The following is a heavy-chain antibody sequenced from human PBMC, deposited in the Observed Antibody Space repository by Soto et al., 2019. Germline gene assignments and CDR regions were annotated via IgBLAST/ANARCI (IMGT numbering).Heavy chain of an antibody. CDR3: ARGGVPAAIYPIDY. J-gene: IGHJ4*02. CDR2: IYHSGST. V-gene: IGHV4-30-2*01. CDR1: GGSISSGGYS. D-gene: IGHD2-2*02. Sequence: SETLSLTCAVSGGSISSGGYSWIWIRHPPGKGLEWIGYIYHSGSTYYNPSLKSRVTISVDRSKNQFSLKLSSVTAADTAVYYCARGGVPAAIYPIDYWGQGTLVTVSS.